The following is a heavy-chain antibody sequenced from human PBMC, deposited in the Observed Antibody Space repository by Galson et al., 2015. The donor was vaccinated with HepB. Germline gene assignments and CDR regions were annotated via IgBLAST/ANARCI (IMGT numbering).Heavy chain of an antibody. D-gene: IGHD3-10*01. CDR2: ITGGSSST. CDR1: GFTFSNFA. CDR3: AKGGSGSNYHTYYYYYYMDV. J-gene: IGHJ6*03. V-gene: IGHV3-23*01. Sequence: SLRLSCAASGFTFSNFAMSWVRQAPGKGLEWVSAITGGSSSTYYADSVKGRFTISRDNSKNTLYLQMNSLRAEDTAVYYCAKGGSGSNYHTYYYYYYMDVWGKGTTVTVSS.